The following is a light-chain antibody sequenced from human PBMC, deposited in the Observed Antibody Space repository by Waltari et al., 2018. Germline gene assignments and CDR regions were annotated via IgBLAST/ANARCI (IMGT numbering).Light chain of an antibody. CDR3: MIWHGSAWV. CDR2: YKSDSDN. Sequence: AVLTQPSSLSASAGASASLTCTLPSGIHVGTFGIFLSPQKPGSPPRYLLNYKSDSDNQRGSGVPSRFSGSKDASANGGILLISGLQSDDEADYYCMIWHGSAWVFGGGTKLTVL. V-gene: IGLV5-45*03. CDR1: SGIHVGTFG. J-gene: IGLJ3*02.